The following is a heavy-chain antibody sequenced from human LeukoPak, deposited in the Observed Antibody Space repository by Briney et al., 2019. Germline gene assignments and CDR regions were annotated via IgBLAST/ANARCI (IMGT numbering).Heavy chain of an antibody. D-gene: IGHD6-19*01. CDR3: AGSSGWARYFDY. J-gene: IGHJ4*02. V-gene: IGHV3-7*05. CDR2: IKPDCSDK. Sequence: RGSLRLSCAASGFTFSYSWMSWVRQAPGKGLEWVANIKPDCSDKYYVDSVRGRFTISRDNAKNSLYLQMDSLRAEDTAVYYCAGSSGWARYFDYWGQGTLVTVSS. CDR1: GFTFSYSW.